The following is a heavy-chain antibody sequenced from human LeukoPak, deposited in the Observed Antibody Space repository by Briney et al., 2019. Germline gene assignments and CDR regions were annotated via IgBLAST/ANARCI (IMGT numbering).Heavy chain of an antibody. Sequence: SETLSLTCTVSGGSISNYYWSWIRQPPGKGLEWIGYIYHSDISNYNPSLNSRVTMSVDTSRNHFSLQLSSVTAADTAVYYCARYHGSVTVVTPSPLDYWGQGTLVTVSS. D-gene: IGHD4-23*01. CDR3: ARYHGSVTVVTPSPLDY. CDR2: IYHSDIS. V-gene: IGHV4-59*08. J-gene: IGHJ4*02. CDR1: GGSISNYY.